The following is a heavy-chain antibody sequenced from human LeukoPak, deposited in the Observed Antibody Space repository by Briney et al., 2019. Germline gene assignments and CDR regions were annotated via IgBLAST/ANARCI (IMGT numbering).Heavy chain of an antibody. Sequence: SETLSLTCTVSGGSISSYYWSWIRQPAGKGLEWIGRIYTSGSTNYNPSLKSRVTMSVDTSKNQFSLKLSSVTAADPAVYYCARDLGGVTMIGSDAFDIWGQGTMVTVSS. CDR1: GGSISSYY. J-gene: IGHJ3*02. V-gene: IGHV4-4*07. CDR2: IYTSGST. CDR3: ARDLGGVTMIGSDAFDI. D-gene: IGHD3-22*01.